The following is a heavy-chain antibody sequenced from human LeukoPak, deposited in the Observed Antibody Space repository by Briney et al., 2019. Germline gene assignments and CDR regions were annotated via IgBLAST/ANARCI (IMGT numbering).Heavy chain of an antibody. Sequence: GGSLRLSCGASGFSFSNYGMHWVRQAPDKGLEGVANIKQDGSEKYYVDSVKGRFTISRDNAKNSLYLQMNSLRAEDTAVYYCAREGGYAVAGTYDYWGQGTLVTVSS. CDR1: GFSFSNYG. D-gene: IGHD6-19*01. CDR3: AREGGYAVAGTYDY. V-gene: IGHV3-7*01. CDR2: IKQDGSEK. J-gene: IGHJ4*02.